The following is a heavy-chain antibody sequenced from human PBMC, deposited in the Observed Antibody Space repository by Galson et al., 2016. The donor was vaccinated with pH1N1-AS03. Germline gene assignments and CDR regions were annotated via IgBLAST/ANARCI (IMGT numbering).Heavy chain of an antibody. D-gene: IGHD6-19*01. Sequence: SLRLSCAASGFTLSTYSMHWVRQAPGRGLELVALISYDGTKKSYADSVRGRFTISRDTSKNTLYLQMNSLRVEDTAVYYCTRGSGSGWYGSYYDYWGQGTLVPVSS. CDR1: GFTLSTYS. J-gene: IGHJ4*02. V-gene: IGHV3-30-3*01. CDR2: ISYDGTKK. CDR3: TRGSGSGWYGSYYDY.